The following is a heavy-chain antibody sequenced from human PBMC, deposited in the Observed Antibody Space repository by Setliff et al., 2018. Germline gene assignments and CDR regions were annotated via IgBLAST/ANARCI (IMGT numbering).Heavy chain of an antibody. CDR2: IHDSGNPT. V-gene: IGHV3-11*04. J-gene: IGHJ3*01. D-gene: IGHD1-26*01. CDR3: ARKSGSYYFNAFDL. CDR1: GFTFSNYY. Sequence: GGSLRLSCAASGFTFSNYYMTWIRQAPGKGLEWISYIHDSGNPTYYADSVKGRFTVSRDNAKNSLYLQMNSLRAEDTAVYYCARKSGSYYFNAFDLWGQGTMVT.